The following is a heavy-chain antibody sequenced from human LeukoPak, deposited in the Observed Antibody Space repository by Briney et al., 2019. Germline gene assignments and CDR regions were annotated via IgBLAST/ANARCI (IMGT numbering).Heavy chain of an antibody. CDR1: GGSFSGYY. Sequence: PSETLSLTCAVYGGSFSGYYWSWIRQPPGKGLEWIGEINHSGSTNYNPSLKSRVTISVDTSKNQFSLKLSSVTAADTAVYYCATYYYDSSGYSDHSLFDYWGQGTLVTVSS. J-gene: IGHJ4*02. V-gene: IGHV4-34*01. CDR3: ATYYYDSSGYSDHSLFDY. CDR2: INHSGST. D-gene: IGHD3-22*01.